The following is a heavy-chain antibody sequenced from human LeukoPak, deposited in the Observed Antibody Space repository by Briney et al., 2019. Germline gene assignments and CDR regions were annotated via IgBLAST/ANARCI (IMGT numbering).Heavy chain of an antibody. Sequence: GGSLRLSCAASGFTFSSYGMHWVRQAPGRGLQWLAFIRHDEYNRYYADSVKGRFTISKVNSNNTLYLQMNSLRPEDTAVYYCARSFGSGTYLDSWGQGTLVTVSS. CDR2: IRHDEYNR. CDR3: ARSFGSGTYLDS. D-gene: IGHD3-10*01. J-gene: IGHJ4*02. V-gene: IGHV3-30*02. CDR1: GFTFSSYG.